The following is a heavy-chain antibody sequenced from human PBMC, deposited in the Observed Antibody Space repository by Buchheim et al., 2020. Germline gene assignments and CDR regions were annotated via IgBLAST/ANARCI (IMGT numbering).Heavy chain of an antibody. CDR3: ARELGTGTTDNFDY. V-gene: IGHV3-33*01. J-gene: IGHJ4*02. D-gene: IGHD1-7*01. CDR1: GFTFSDYG. CDR2: IWYDGNDQ. Sequence: QVQLLEYGGGVVQPGRSLRLSCAASGFTFSDYGMHCVRQAPGKGLEWVAHIWYDGNDQFYADSVKGRFTLFRDNSKSTLYLQMNSLRAEDSAVYYCARELGTGTTDNFDYWGQGTL.